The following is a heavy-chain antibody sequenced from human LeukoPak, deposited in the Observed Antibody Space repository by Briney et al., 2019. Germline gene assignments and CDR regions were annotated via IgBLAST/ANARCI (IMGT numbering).Heavy chain of an antibody. CDR1: GGSISSYY. CDR2: IYYSGST. CDR3: ARGYCSGGSCYYIDY. D-gene: IGHD2-15*01. J-gene: IGHJ4*02. Sequence: SETLSLTCTVSGGSISSYYWSWIRQPPGEGLEWIGYIYYSGSTNFNPSLKSRVTISVGTSKNQFSLKLSAVTAADTAVYYCARGYCSGGSCYYIDYWGQGTLVTVSS. V-gene: IGHV4-59*01.